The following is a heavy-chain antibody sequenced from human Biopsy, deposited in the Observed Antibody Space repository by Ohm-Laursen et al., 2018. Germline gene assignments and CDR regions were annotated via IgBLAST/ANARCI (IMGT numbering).Heavy chain of an antibody. CDR2: IYYSGNT. V-gene: IGHV4-39*01. D-gene: IGHD3-3*01. Sequence: TLFLTCTVSGGSISDSTYHWGWIRQSPGKGLEWIGNIYYSGNTNYSPSLKSRVTISVDTSNNQFSLKLRSVTAADTVVYYCARQVDFWSGYVDYWGQGTLVAVSS. CDR3: ARQVDFWSGYVDY. CDR1: GGSISDSTYH. J-gene: IGHJ4*02.